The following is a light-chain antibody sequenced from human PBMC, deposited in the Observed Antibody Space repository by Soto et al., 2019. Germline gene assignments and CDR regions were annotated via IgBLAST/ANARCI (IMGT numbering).Light chain of an antibody. J-gene: IGKJ4*01. CDR2: DAS. V-gene: IGKV1-33*01. Sequence: VQLTQSPSTLPASVGDRVAITCQATQNIFNYLNWFQQRPGKAPQLLISDASHLEPGVPSRFSGQRSGTDFTLIINDLQPEDFATYFCQQYEDLPLTFGGGTRVEV. CDR3: QQYEDLPLT. CDR1: QNIFNY.